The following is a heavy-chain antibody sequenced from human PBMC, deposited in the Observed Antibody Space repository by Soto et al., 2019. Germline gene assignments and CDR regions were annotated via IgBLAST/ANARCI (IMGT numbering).Heavy chain of an antibody. CDR1: RFSVTNNKY. Sequence: QAQLQESGPGLVRPSGTLSLTCTVSRFSVTNNKYWNWVRQSPGKALVGIGEIYHSGATYYNPSRSARASTSMDRSKKQITLHQTSLTAADTAVYYCARDSRYCTDGGCSIMRDAFDVWGQGTLVTVSS. V-gene: IGHV4-4*02. CDR3: ARDSRYCTDGGCSIMRDAFDV. J-gene: IGHJ3*01. D-gene: IGHD2-15*01. CDR2: IYHSGAT.